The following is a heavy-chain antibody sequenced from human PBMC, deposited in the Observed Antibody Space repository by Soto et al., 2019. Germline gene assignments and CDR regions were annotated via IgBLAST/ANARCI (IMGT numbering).Heavy chain of an antibody. J-gene: IGHJ4*02. CDR1: GYTFSNYG. V-gene: IGHV1-18*01. D-gene: IGHD6-6*01. Sequence: ASVKVSCKASGYTFSNYGFSWVRQAPGQGLEWMGWVSGYNGNTNYAERLQGRVTMTTDTSTSTAYMELKTLRYDDTAVYYCAREGQLGYWGQGTPVTVSS. CDR3: AREGQLGY. CDR2: VSGYNGNT.